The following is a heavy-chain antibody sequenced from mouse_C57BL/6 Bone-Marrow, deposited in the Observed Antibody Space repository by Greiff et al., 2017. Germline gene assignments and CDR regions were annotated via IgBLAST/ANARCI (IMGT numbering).Heavy chain of an antibody. J-gene: IGHJ4*01. Sequence: QVQLQQSGPELVKPGASVKISCKASGYAFSSSWMHWVKQRPGKGLEWIGRIYPGDGDTNYNGKFKGKATLTADKASSTAYMQLSSLTSEDSAVYVCARVENTDDMAYWGQGTSVTVSS. CDR1: GYAFSSSW. CDR2: IYPGDGDT. V-gene: IGHV1-82*01. CDR3: ARVENTDDMAY. D-gene: IGHD5-1-1*01.